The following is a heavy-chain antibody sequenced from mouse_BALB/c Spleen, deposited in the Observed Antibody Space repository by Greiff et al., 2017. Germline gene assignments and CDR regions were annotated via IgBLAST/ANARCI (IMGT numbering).Heavy chain of an antibody. CDR1: GFTFTDYY. D-gene: IGHD2-3*01. J-gene: IGHJ4*01. CDR2: IRNKANGYTT. Sequence: EVKLMESGGGLVQPGGSLRLSCATSGFTFTDYYMSWVRQPPGKALEWLGFIRNKANGYTTEYSASVKGRFTISRDNSQSILYLQMNTLRAEDSATYYCASDGYFYAMDYWGQGTSVTVSS. V-gene: IGHV7-3*02. CDR3: ASDGYFYAMDY.